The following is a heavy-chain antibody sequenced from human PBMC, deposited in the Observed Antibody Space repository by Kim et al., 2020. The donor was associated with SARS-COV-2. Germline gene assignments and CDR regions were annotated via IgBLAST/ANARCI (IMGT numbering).Heavy chain of an antibody. CDR3: ARDVGGSSGIAAGD. CDR1: GFTFSSYA. CDR2: ISYDGSNK. D-gene: IGHD6-13*01. V-gene: IGHV3-30-3*01. Sequence: GGSLRLSCAASGFTFSSYAMHWVRQAPGKGLEWVAVISYDGSNKYYADSVKGRFTISRDNSKNTLYLQMNSLRAEDTAVYYCARDVGGSSGIAAGDWGQGTLVTVSS. J-gene: IGHJ4*02.